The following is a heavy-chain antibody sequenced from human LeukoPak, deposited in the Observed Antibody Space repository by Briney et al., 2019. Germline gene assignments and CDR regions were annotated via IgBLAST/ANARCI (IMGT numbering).Heavy chain of an antibody. Sequence: GGSLRLSCAASGFTFSSYWMHRVRQAPGKGLVWVSHINKDGSSTSYADSVKGRFTISRDNAKNTLYLQMSSLRAEDTALYYCARPLYGDFAKYFQRWGQGTLVTVSS. V-gene: IGHV3-74*01. CDR3: ARPLYGDFAKYFQR. CDR1: GFTFSSYW. CDR2: INKDGSST. D-gene: IGHD4-17*01. J-gene: IGHJ1*01.